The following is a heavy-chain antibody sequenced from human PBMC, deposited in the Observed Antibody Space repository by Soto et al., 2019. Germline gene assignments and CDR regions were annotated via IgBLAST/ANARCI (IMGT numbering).Heavy chain of an antibody. CDR3: AKATVVKWYYFDY. Sequence: EVQLLESGGGLVQPGGSLRLSCAASGFTFTSYAMSWVRQAPGKGLEWVSAISGSGGSTYYADSVKGRFTISRDNSKNTLYLERNNLRTEDTAVYYWAKATVVKWYYFDYWGQGTLVTVSS. D-gene: IGHD4-17*01. V-gene: IGHV3-23*01. CDR1: GFTFTSYA. J-gene: IGHJ4*02. CDR2: ISGSGGST.